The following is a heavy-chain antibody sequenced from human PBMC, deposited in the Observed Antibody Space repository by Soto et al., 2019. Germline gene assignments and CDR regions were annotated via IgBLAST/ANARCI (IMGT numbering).Heavy chain of an antibody. V-gene: IGHV4-61*01. Sequence: SETLSLTCTVSGGSVSSGSYYWSWIRQPPGKGLEWIGYIYYSGSTNYNPSLKSRVTISVDTSKNQFSLKLSSVTAADTAVYYCARDNSGYANLYYYYGMDVWGQGTTVTVSS. J-gene: IGHJ6*02. CDR3: ARDNSGYANLYYYYGMDV. CDR2: IYYSGST. D-gene: IGHD5-12*01. CDR1: GGSVSSGSYY.